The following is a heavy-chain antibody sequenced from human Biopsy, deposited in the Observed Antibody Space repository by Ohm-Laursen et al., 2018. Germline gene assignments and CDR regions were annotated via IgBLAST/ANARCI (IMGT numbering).Heavy chain of an antibody. J-gene: IGHJ2*01. CDR3: ARGLSSGWYGYFDV. CDR2: IWYDETNE. V-gene: IGHV3-33*04. D-gene: IGHD6-19*01. Sequence: SLRLSCTASGFTFGHYAMRWVRQAPGKGLEWISLIWYDETNEDYADSVKGRFTISRDNSKNTLYLQINTLTLEDTAFYYCARGLSSGWYGYFDVWGRGTLVTVSS. CDR1: GFTFGHYA.